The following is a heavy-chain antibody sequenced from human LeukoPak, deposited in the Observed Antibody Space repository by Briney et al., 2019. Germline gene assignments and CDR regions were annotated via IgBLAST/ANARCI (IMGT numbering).Heavy chain of an antibody. Sequence: PGGSLRLSCPASGFTFSTYNMNWVRQAPGKGLEWVSTIGWNSDSIGYADSVKGRFTISRDNAKNSLYLQMNSLRAEDTAFYYCAKEGRWLQLEYYFDYWGQGTLVTVSS. CDR1: GFTFSTYN. CDR3: AKEGRWLQLEYYFDY. V-gene: IGHV3-9*01. D-gene: IGHD5-24*01. CDR2: IGWNSDSI. J-gene: IGHJ4*02.